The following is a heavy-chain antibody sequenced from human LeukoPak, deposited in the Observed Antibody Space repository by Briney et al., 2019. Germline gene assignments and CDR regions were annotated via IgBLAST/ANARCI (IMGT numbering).Heavy chain of an antibody. CDR1: GYTFTSYD. CDR3: ARVGIAARTFDY. D-gene: IGHD6-6*01. V-gene: IGHV1-8*01. J-gene: IGHJ4*02. Sequence: ASVKVSCKASGYTFTSYDINWVRQATGQGLEWMGWMNPNSGNTGYAQKFQGRVTMTRNTSISTAYMELSSLRSEDTAVYYCARVGIAARTFDYWGQGTLVTVSS. CDR2: MNPNSGNT.